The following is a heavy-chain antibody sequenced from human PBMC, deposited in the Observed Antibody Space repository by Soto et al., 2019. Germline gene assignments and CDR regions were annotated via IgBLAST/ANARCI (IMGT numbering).Heavy chain of an antibody. J-gene: IGHJ4*02. V-gene: IGHV3-21*01. D-gene: IGHD3-9*01. CDR3: ARDWAEYYDILTGYYPFDC. CDR2: ISSSSSYI. CDR1: GFTFSSYS. Sequence: GGSLRLSCAASGFTFSSYSMNWVRQAPGKGLEWVSSISSSSSYIYYADSVKGRFTISRDNAKNSLYLQMNSLRAEDTAVYYCARDWAEYYDILTGYYPFDCWGQGTLVTVSS.